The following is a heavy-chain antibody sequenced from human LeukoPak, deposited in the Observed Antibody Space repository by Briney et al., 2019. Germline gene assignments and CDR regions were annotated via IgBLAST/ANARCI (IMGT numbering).Heavy chain of an antibody. V-gene: IGHV3-74*01. CDR3: ARGYCSSTSCLVDY. Sequence: TGGSLRLSCAAAGFTFSSYWMHWVRQAPGKGLAWVSRINSDGSSTSYADSVKSRFTISRDNAKNTLYLQMNSLRAEDTAVYYCARGYCSSTSCLVDYWGQGTLVTVSS. CDR2: INSDGSST. CDR1: GFTFSSYW. D-gene: IGHD2-2*01. J-gene: IGHJ4*02.